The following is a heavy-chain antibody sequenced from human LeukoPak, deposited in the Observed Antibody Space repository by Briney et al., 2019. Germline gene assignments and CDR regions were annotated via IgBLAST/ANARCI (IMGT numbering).Heavy chain of an antibody. Sequence: GGSLRLSCAASGFTFSSYAMSWVRQAPGKGLEWVSVISGSGDTTNYADSVKGRFTISRDNSKNTLYLQMNSLRAEDTAVYYCARSPIGWELLGAFDIWGQGTMVTVSS. CDR3: ARSPIGWELLGAFDI. V-gene: IGHV3-23*01. J-gene: IGHJ3*02. D-gene: IGHD1-26*01. CDR1: GFTFSSYA. CDR2: ISGSGDTT.